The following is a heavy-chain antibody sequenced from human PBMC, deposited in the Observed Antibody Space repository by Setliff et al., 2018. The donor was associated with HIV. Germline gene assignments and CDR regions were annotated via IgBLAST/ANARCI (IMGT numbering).Heavy chain of an antibody. CDR2: ISSSDNTI. CDR1: GFTLSSYE. Sequence: PGGSLRLSCAASGFTLSSYEMNWVRQAPGKGLEWVSYISSSDNTIHYADSVRGRFTISRDNAKNSLYLQMNSLRAEDTAVYYCARDVSWRVRTYIDYWGQGALVTVSS. J-gene: IGHJ4*02. CDR3: ARDVSWRVRTYIDY. V-gene: IGHV3-48*03. D-gene: IGHD3-3*01.